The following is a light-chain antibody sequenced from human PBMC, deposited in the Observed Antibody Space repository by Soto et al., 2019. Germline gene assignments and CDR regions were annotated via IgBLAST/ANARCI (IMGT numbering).Light chain of an antibody. J-gene: IGKJ2*03. CDR2: GAS. V-gene: IGKV3-20*01. Sequence: EIVLTQSPGTLSLSPGERATLSCRASQSVNSNYLAWYQQKPGQAPRLLIYGASSRATGIPDRFSGSGSGIDFTLTISRLEPEDFAVYYCQQYGSSPLYSFGQATKLEIK. CDR3: QQYGSSPLYS. CDR1: QSVNSNY.